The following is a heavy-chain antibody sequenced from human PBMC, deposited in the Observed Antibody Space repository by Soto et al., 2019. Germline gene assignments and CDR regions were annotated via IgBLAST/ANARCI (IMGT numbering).Heavy chain of an antibody. CDR2: MFASGSS. CDR3: AREGFDHRPDY. V-gene: IGHV4-4*02. J-gene: IGHJ4*02. CDR1: GGSISSPNW. Sequence: QVQLEESGPGLVKPSETLSLTCAVSGGSISSPNWWSWYRQHPGKGLELIGEMFASGSSNYNPSLNGRVTISLDTSKNHFSLKLTSLAAADTAIYYCAREGFDHRPDYWGQGIPVTVSS.